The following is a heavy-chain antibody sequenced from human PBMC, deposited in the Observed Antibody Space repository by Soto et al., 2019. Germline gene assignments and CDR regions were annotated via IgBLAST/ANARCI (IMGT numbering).Heavy chain of an antibody. V-gene: IGHV3-30-3*01. Sequence: RLYSAASGYTFSSYAMRWVRQAPGKGLEWVAVISYDGSNKYYADSVKGRFTISRDNSKHTLYLQMNGLRAEDTAVYYCARDRIQLCLDYWGQATPVTVSS. CDR3: ARDRIQLCLDY. CDR1: GYTFSSYA. CDR2: ISYDGSNK. D-gene: IGHD5-18*01. J-gene: IGHJ4*02.